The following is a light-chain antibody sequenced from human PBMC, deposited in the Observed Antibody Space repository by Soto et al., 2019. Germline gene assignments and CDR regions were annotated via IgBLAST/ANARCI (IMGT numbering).Light chain of an antibody. V-gene: IGKV1-27*01. CDR3: QKYDSASSPT. CDR1: QGISSY. CDR2: AAS. J-gene: IGKJ4*01. Sequence: DIQMTQSPSSLSASVGDRVTVTCRASQGISSYLAWYQQKPGKVPKLLIFAASTLQPGVPSRFSGSGYGTDFTLTIRSLQPEDVATYYCQKYDSASSPTFGGGTKVEIK.